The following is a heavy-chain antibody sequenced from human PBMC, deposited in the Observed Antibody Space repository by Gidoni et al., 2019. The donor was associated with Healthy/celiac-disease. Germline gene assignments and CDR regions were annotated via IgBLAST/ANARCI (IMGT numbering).Heavy chain of an antibody. V-gene: IGHV4-34*01. D-gene: IGHD3-10*01. J-gene: IGHJ3*02. CDR1: GGSSSGYY. Sequence: QVQLQQWCAGLLKPSETLSLTCAVYGGSSSGYYWSWIRQPPGKGLEWIGEINHSGSTNYNPSLKSRVTISVDTSKNQFSLKLSSVTAADTAVYYCASPRYGSGDAFDIWGQGTMVTVSS. CDR2: INHSGST. CDR3: ASPRYGSGDAFDI.